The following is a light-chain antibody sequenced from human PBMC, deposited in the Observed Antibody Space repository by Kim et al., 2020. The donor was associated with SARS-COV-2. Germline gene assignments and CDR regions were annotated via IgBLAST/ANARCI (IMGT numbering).Light chain of an antibody. CDR2: GAS. CDR1: QSVSSK. CDR3: QQYNDWPRT. V-gene: IGKV3-15*01. J-gene: IGKJ1*01. Sequence: EIVMTQSPATLSVSPGERATLSCRASQSVSSKLAWYQQKPGQAPRVLIYGASTRATGIPARFSGSGSGTEFTLTISSLQSEDFGVYYCQQYNDWPRTFGQGTKVDIK.